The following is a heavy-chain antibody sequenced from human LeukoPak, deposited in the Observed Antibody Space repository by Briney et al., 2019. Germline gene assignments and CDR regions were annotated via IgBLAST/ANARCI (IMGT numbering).Heavy chain of an antibody. J-gene: IGHJ4*02. CDR2: IYYSGST. D-gene: IGHD6-13*01. V-gene: IGHV4-39*07. CDR1: GGSISSSSYY. CDR3: AREISTKQLVKRHFDY. Sequence: SETLSLTCTVSGGSISSSSYYWGWIRQPPGKGLEWIGSIYYSGSTYYNPSLKSRVTISVDTSKNQFSLKLSSVTAADTAVYYCAREISTKQLVKRHFDYWGQGTLVTVSS.